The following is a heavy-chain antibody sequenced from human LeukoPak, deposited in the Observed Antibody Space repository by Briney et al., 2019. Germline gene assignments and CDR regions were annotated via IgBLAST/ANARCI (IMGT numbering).Heavy chain of an antibody. V-gene: IGHV4-4*07. CDR3: AHGGNSGSYSEH. D-gene: IGHD1-26*01. J-gene: IGHJ4*02. CDR1: GDSISRDY. Sequence: TSETLSLTCTVSGDSISRDYWTWIRQPAGKGLEWIGRFYTSGSTGYNPSLESRVSISVDTSKNQFSLKLSSVTAADTAMYYCAHGGNSGSYSEHWGQGILVTVSS. CDR2: FYTSGST.